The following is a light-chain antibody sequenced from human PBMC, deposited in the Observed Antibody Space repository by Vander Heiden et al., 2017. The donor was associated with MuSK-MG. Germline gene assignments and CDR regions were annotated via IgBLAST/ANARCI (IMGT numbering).Light chain of an antibody. V-gene: IGKV1-27*01. CDR1: QGISNF. J-gene: IGKJ3*01. CDR3: QKDNSPPHE. Sequence: DIQMTQSPSSLSASVGDRVTITCRASQGISNFLAWYQQKPGKAPKLLINGASTLQAGVPSRFSGSGSETDFTLTISSLQPEDVATYYCQKDNSPPHEFGPGTKVDIK. CDR2: GAS.